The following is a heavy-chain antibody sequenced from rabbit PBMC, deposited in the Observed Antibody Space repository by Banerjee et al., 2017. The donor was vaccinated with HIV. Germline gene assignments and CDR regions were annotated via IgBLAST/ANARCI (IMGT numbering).Heavy chain of an antibody. V-gene: IGHV1S40*01. CDR1: GFSFSGAYD. D-gene: IGHD7-1*01. CDR3: ARNYGTGSYDL. CDR2: IYTSSGST. J-gene: IGHJ4*01. Sequence: QSLEESGGDLVKPGASLTLTCTASGFSFSGAYDMCWVRQAPGKGLEWIACIYTSSGSTHYASWAKGRFTISKTSSTTVTLQMTSLTAADTATYFCARNYGTGSYDLWGQGTLVTVS.